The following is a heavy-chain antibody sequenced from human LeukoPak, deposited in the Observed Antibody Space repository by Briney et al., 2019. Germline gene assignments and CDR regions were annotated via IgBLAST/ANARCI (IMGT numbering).Heavy chain of an antibody. CDR1: GFTFSSYV. Sequence: GGSLRLSCVASGFTFSSYVMSWVRQAPGKGLEWVSSISGGGGSTYYADSVKGRFTVSRDNSKNTLFLQMNSLRAEDTAVYYCAKGNNYGDFYWGQGTVVTVSS. J-gene: IGHJ4*02. D-gene: IGHD4-17*01. CDR2: ISGGGGST. V-gene: IGHV3-23*01. CDR3: AKGNNYGDFY.